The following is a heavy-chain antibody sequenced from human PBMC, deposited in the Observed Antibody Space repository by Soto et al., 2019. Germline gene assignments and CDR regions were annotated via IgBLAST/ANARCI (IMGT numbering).Heavy chain of an antibody. D-gene: IGHD3-3*01. CDR3: ARRHLDFWSGYLDY. V-gene: IGHV4-31*03. CDR2: IYYSGST. Sequence: QVQLQESGPGLVKPSQTLSLTCTVSGGSISSGGYYWSWIRQHPGKGLEWIGYIYYSGSTYYNPSLKSRVTISVDTSKNQFSLKLSSVTAADTAVYYCARRHLDFWSGYLDYWGQGTLVTVSS. CDR1: GGSISSGGYY. J-gene: IGHJ4*02.